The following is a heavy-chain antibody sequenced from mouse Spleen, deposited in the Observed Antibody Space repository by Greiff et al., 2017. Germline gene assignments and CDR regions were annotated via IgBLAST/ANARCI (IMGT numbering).Heavy chain of an antibody. Sequence: EVKVEESGPGLVKPSQSLSLTCSVTGYSITSGYYWNWIRQFPGNKLEWMGYISYDGSNNYNPSLKNRISITRDTSKNQFFLKLNSVTTEDTATYYCARDDYDGDYYAMDYWGQGTSVTVSS. CDR2: ISYDGSN. CDR1: GYSITSGYY. J-gene: IGHJ4*01. D-gene: IGHD2-4*01. V-gene: IGHV3-6*01. CDR3: ARDDYDGDYYAMDY.